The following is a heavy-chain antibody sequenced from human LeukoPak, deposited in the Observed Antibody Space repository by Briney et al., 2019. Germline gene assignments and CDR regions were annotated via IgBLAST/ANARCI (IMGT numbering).Heavy chain of an antibody. D-gene: IGHD3-22*01. CDR1: GYSISSGYC. CDR3: ARAGYYDSSY. CDR2: IYHSGST. V-gene: IGHV4-38-2*02. Sequence: SETLSLTCTVSGYSISSGYCWGWSRQPPGKGLEWIGSIYHSGSTYYNPSLKSRVTISVDTSKNQFSLKLSSVTAADTAVYYCARAGYYDSSYWGQGTLVTVSS. J-gene: IGHJ4*02.